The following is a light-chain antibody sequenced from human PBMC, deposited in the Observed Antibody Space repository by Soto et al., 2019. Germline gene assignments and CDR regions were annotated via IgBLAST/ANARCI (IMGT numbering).Light chain of an antibody. Sequence: EIVLTQSPGTLSLSPGERATLSCRASQSVSNNYLAWYQQKPGQAPSLLIFGASNRAPDIPDRFSGSGSGTDFTLTISRLEPEDFAVYFCQQYGSSVKTFGQGTMVDIK. V-gene: IGKV3-20*01. CDR1: QSVSNNY. CDR3: QQYGSSVKT. CDR2: GAS. J-gene: IGKJ1*01.